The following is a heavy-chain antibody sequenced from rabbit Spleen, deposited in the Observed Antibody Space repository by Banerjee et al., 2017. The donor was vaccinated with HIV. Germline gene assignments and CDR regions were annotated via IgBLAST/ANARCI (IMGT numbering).Heavy chain of an antibody. J-gene: IGHJ3*01. CDR2: INAATGKP. V-gene: IGHV1S45*01. D-gene: IGHD4-2*01. CDR1: QFSFSDRDV. Sequence: QEQLVESGGGLVKPEGSLTLTCKASQFSFSDRDVMCWVRQAPGKGLEWIACINAATGKPVYATWAKGRFTISRTSSTTVTLQMTSLTDADTATYFCARGGYGGHIYAMGLWGQGTLVTVS. CDR3: ARGGYGGHIYAMGL.